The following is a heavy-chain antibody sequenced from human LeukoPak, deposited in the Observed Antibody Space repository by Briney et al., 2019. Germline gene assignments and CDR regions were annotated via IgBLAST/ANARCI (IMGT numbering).Heavy chain of an antibody. V-gene: IGHV5-10-1*01. CDR2: IDPSDSYT. CDR1: GYSFTSYW. Sequence: GESLKISCKGSGYSFTSYWISWVRQMPGKGLEWMGRIDPSDSYTNYSPSFQGHVTISADKSISTAYLQWSSLKASDTAKYYCASDSYGYEYYFDYWGQGTLVTVSS. J-gene: IGHJ4*02. D-gene: IGHD5-18*01. CDR3: ASDSYGYEYYFDY.